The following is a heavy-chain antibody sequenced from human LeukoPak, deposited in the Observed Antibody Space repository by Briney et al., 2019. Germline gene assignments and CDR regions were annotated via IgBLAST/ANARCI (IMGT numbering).Heavy chain of an antibody. CDR2: LYSGGST. CDR1: GFTVSSNY. V-gene: IGHV3-66*01. D-gene: IGHD6-13*01. Sequence: GGSLRLSCAVSGFTVSSNYMSWVRQAPGKGLEWVSILYSGGSTYYADSVKGRFTISRDNSKNTLYLQMNSLRAEDTAVYYCARVGYTGTWYSSPPFDYWGQGTLVTVSS. CDR3: ARVGYTGTWYSSPPFDY. J-gene: IGHJ4*02.